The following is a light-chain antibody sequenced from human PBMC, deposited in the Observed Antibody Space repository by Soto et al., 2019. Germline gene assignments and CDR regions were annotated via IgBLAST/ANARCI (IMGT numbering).Light chain of an antibody. J-gene: IGLJ2*01. Sequence: QSALTQPASVSGSPGQSITISCTGSSNDIGGYNFVSWYQQHPGKAPNLMTYDVTNRPSGVSNRFSGSKSGNTASLTISGLQTEDEADYYCSSYTTSSTLLFGGGTKLTVL. CDR3: SSYTTSSTLL. CDR2: DVT. CDR1: SNDIGGYNF. V-gene: IGLV2-14*03.